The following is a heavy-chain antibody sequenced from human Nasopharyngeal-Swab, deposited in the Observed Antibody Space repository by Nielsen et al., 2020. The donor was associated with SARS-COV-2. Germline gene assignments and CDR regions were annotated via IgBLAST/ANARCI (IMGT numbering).Heavy chain of an antibody. CDR3: ASVVPAAMPYYFDY. Sequence: WVRQAPGQGLEWMGWIGAYNGNTNYAQKLQGRVTMTTDTSTSTAYMELRSLRSDDTAVYCCASVVPAAMPYYFDYWGQGTLVTVSS. J-gene: IGHJ4*02. CDR2: IGAYNGNT. V-gene: IGHV1-18*01. D-gene: IGHD2-2*01.